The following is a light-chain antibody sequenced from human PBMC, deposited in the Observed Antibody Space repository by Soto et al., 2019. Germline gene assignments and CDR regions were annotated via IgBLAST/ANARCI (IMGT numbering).Light chain of an antibody. CDR2: EAS. J-gene: IGKJ5*01. CDR3: QQSYSTPFT. V-gene: IGKV1-5*03. CDR1: QNINSW. Sequence: DIHMTQSPSTLSASVGDRVTITCRASQNINSWLAWYQQKPGKAPKLLIYEASSLEKGVPARFGGSGSGTEFTLTISSLQPDDFATYYCQQSYSTPFTFGQGTRLE.